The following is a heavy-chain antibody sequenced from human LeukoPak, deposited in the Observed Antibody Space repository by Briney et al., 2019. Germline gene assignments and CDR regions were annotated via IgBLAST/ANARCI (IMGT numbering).Heavy chain of an antibody. V-gene: IGHV4-59*08. J-gene: IGHJ3*02. Sequence: PSETLSLTCSVSGGSISSYYWCWIRQPPRKGLEYIGYSYYSGSTDYNPSLKSRVTISVAKSNHFSLMLTSVTAADTAVYYCARQSISARRAFEIWGEGAMVTVSS. CDR3: ARQSISARRAFEI. CDR1: GGSISSYY. D-gene: IGHD6-6*01. CDR2: SYYSGST.